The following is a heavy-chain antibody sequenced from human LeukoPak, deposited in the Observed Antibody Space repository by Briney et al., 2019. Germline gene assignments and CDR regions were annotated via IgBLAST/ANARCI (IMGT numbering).Heavy chain of an antibody. CDR3: ARLSRDQDGYYFDY. D-gene: IGHD5-24*01. CDR1: GGSVGSGTYY. CDR2: IYYSGST. Sequence: KPSETLSLTCTVSGGSVGSGTYYWSWIRQPPGKGLEWIGFIYYSGSTNYNPSLKSRVTISVDTSKNQFSLKLSSVTAADTAVYYCARLSRDQDGYYFDYWGQGTLVTVSS. J-gene: IGHJ4*02. V-gene: IGHV4-61*01.